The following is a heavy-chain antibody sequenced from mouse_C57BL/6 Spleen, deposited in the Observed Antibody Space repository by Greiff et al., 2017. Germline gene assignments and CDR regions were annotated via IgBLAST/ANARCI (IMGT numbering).Heavy chain of an antibody. CDR3: ARVPLIHYYGSSPYYAMDY. V-gene: IGHV5-16*01. J-gene: IGHJ4*01. D-gene: IGHD1-1*01. CDR1: GFTFSDYY. CDR2: INYDGSST. Sequence: EVKLEESEGGLVQPGSSMKLSCTASGFTFSDYYMAWVRQAPEKGLEWVANINYDGSSTYYLDSLKSRFIISRDNAKNILYLQMSSLKSEDTATYYCARVPLIHYYGSSPYYAMDYWGQGTSVTVSS.